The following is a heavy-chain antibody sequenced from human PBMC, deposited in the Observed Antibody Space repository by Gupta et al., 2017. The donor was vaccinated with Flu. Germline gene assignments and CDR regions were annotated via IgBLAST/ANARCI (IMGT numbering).Heavy chain of an antibody. V-gene: IGHV1-3*01. Sequence: QVQLVQSGAEVKKPGPSVKVSCKASGYTFTSYAMHWVRQAPGHRLEWMGWINAGNGNTKYSQKFQGRVTITRDTSASTAYMELSSLRSEDTAVYYCARGMVRGVIPSDYWGQGTLVTVSS. CDR1: GYTFTSYA. CDR2: INAGNGNT. CDR3: ARGMVRGVIPSDY. J-gene: IGHJ4*02. D-gene: IGHD3-10*01.